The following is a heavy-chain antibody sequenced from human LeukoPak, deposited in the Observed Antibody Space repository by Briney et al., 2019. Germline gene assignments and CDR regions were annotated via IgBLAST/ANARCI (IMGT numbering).Heavy chain of an antibody. CDR1: GFTFSSYG. J-gene: IGHJ4*02. V-gene: IGHV3-30*03. CDR3: ATPYYYDSSGYYFDY. D-gene: IGHD3-22*01. Sequence: GGSLRLSCAASGFTFSSYGMHWVRQAPGKGLEWVAVISYDGSNKYYADPVKGRFTISRDNSKNTLYLQMNSLRAEDTAVYYCATPYYYDSSGYYFDYWGQGTLVTVSS. CDR2: ISYDGSNK.